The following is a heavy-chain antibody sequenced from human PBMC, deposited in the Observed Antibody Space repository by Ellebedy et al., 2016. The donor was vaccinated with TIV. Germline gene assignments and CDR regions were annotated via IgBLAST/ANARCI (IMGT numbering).Heavy chain of an antibody. CDR3: ASSLRGHKDYGDYFMFAFDI. Sequence: SETLSLXXTVSGGSISSSSYYWGWIRQPPGKGLEWIGSIYYSGSTYYNPSLKSRVTISVDTSKNQFSLKLSSVTAADTAVYYCASSLRGHKDYGDYFMFAFDIWGQGTMVTVSS. D-gene: IGHD4-17*01. J-gene: IGHJ3*02. CDR1: GGSISSSSYY. V-gene: IGHV4-39*01. CDR2: IYYSGST.